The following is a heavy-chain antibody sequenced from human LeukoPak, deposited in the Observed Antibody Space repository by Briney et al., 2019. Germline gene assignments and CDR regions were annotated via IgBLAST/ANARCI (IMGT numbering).Heavy chain of an antibody. V-gene: IGHV4-30-4*08. Sequence: SETLSLTCTVSGGSISSGDYYWSWIRQPPGKGREGIGYIYYSGSTYYHPSLKSRVTISVDTSKNQFPLKLSSVTAADTAVYYCAREFRAESTHDYWGQGTLVTVSS. D-gene: IGHD2-15*01. CDR1: GGSISSGDYY. CDR3: AREFRAESTHDY. CDR2: IYYSGST. J-gene: IGHJ4*02.